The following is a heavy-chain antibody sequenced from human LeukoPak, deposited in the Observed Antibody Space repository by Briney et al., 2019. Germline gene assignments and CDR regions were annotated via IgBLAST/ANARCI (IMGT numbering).Heavy chain of an antibody. V-gene: IGHV1-2*02. Sequence: ASVKVSCKASGYTFTGYYMHWVRQAPGQGLEWMGWINPNSGGTNYAQKFQGRVTMTRDTSISTAYMELSRLRSDDTAVYYCARETNTKTSQWFGELLSIFDPWGQGTLVTVSS. CDR1: GYTFTGYY. CDR3: ARETNTKTSQWFGELLSIFDP. CDR2: INPNSGGT. J-gene: IGHJ5*02. D-gene: IGHD3-10*01.